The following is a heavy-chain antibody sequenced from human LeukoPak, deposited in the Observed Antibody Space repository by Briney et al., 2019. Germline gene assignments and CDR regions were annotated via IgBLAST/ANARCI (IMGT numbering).Heavy chain of an antibody. D-gene: IGHD1-26*01. CDR2: IRYDGSNK. J-gene: IGHJ4*02. Sequence: GGSLRLSCAASGFTFSSYGMHWVRLAPGKGLEWVAFIRYDGSNKYYADSVKGRFTISRDNSKNTLYLQMNSLRAEDTAVYYCAKDTGSYTDYWGQGTLVTVSS. CDR3: AKDTGSYTDY. CDR1: GFTFSSYG. V-gene: IGHV3-30*02.